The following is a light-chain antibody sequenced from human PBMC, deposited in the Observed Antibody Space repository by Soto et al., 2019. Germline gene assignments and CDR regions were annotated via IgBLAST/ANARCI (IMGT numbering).Light chain of an antibody. CDR3: QQYTGPPTT. CDR1: QSISDT. J-gene: IGKJ5*01. V-gene: IGKV3D-15*01. CDR2: GAS. Sequence: EIVMTQSPATLSVSPGERATLSCRASQSISDTLAWYQQKPGQAPRLLIYGASTRAAGIPDRFSGSGSGTDFTLTITRLEPEDSAVYFCQQYTGPPTTFGQGTRLEIK.